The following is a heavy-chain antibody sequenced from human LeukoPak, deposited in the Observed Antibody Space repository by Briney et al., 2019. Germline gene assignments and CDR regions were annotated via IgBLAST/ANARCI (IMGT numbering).Heavy chain of an antibody. CDR3: ASLVTMVRGVIKGMPFDP. J-gene: IGHJ5*02. Sequence: GGSLRLSCVASGFTFSNYGMHWVRQAPGKGLEWVALISYDGSKKYYADSVKGRFTISRDNAKNSLYLQMNSLRAEDTAVYYCASLVTMVRGVIKGMPFDPWGQGTLVTVSS. V-gene: IGHV3-30*03. CDR1: GFTFSNYG. CDR2: ISYDGSKK. D-gene: IGHD3-10*01.